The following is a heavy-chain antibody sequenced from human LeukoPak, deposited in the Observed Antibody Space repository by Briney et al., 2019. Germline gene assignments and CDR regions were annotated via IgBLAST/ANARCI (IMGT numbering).Heavy chain of an antibody. V-gene: IGHV3-7*01. CDR3: ASGLTWGGDAFDI. Sequence: GGSLRLSCAASGFTFSSYWMSWVRQAPGKGLEWVANIKQDGSEKCYVDSVKGRFTISRDNAKNSLYLQMNSLRAEDTAVYYCASGLTWGGDAFDIWGQGTMVTVSS. CDR1: GFTFSSYW. D-gene: IGHD3-16*01. CDR2: IKQDGSEK. J-gene: IGHJ3*02.